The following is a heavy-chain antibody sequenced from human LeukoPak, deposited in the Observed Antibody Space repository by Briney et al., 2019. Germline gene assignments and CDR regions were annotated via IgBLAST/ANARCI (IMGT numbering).Heavy chain of an antibody. V-gene: IGHV4-59*01. D-gene: IGHD3-22*01. CDR1: GGSISSYY. CDR3: ARFGDDSSGLYYYYGMDV. J-gene: IGHJ6*02. Sequence: PSGTLSLTCTVSGGSISSYYWSWIRQPPGKGLEWIGYIYYSGSTNYNPSLKSRVTISVDTSKNQFSLKLSSVTAADTAVYYCARFGDDSSGLYYYYGMDVWGQGTTVTVSS. CDR2: IYYSGST.